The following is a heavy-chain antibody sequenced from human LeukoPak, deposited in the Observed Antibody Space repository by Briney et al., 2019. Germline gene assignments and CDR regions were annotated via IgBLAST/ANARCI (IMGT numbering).Heavy chain of an antibody. CDR1: GDSISGYW. D-gene: IGHD1-26*01. Sequence: SETPSLTCTVSGDSISGYWCSWIRQPPGKGLEWIGYIYYSGSTNYNPSLNSRVTMSVDTPKNQFSLKLSSVTAADTAFYYCARGDTRGNDIWGQGTMVTVSS. CDR3: ARGDTRGNDI. V-gene: IGHV4-59*01. J-gene: IGHJ3*02. CDR2: IYYSGST.